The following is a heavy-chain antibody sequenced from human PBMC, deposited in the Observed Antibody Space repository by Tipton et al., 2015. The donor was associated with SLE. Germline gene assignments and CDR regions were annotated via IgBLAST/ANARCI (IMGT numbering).Heavy chain of an antibody. CDR2: ISSSSSYI. J-gene: IGHJ4*02. CDR3: AGGEDSSSWYFDY. CDR1: GFTFSSYS. D-gene: IGHD6-13*01. Sequence: SLRLSCTASGFTFSSYSMNWVRQAPGKGLEWVSSISSSSSYIYYADSVKGRFTISRDNAKNSLYLQMNSLRAEDTAVYYCAGGEDSSSWYFDYWGQGTLVTVSS. V-gene: IGHV3-21*01.